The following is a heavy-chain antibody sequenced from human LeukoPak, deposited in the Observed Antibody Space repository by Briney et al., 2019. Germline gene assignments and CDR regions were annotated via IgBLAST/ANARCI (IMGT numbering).Heavy chain of an antibody. CDR3: ARAAPFYGSGSYAGSWFDP. Sequence: GGSLRLSCAASEFTFSSYNMNWVRQAPGKGLEWVSSISSFSSYIYYADSVKGRFTISRDNAKNSLYLQMSSLRAEDTAVYYCARAAPFYGSGSYAGSWFDPWGQGTLVTVSS. CDR2: ISSFSSYI. J-gene: IGHJ5*02. CDR1: EFTFSSYN. V-gene: IGHV3-21*04. D-gene: IGHD3-10*01.